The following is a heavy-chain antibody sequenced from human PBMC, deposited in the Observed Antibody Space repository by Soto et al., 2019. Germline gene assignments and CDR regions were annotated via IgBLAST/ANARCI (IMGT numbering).Heavy chain of an antibody. D-gene: IGHD3-16*01. CDR2: IYSGGST. Sequence: XETLSLTCTVSGGSINTYYWSWIRQAAGKGLEWIGRIYSGGSTNYNPSLMSRVSVSVDMSKNQFSLKLSSVTAADTAVYYCARDGALGFDYWGQGTLVTVSS. CDR1: GGSINTYY. J-gene: IGHJ4*02. V-gene: IGHV4-4*07. CDR3: ARDGALGFDY.